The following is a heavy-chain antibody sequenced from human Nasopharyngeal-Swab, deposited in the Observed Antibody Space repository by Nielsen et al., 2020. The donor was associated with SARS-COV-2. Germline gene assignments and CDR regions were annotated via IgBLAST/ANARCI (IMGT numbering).Heavy chain of an antibody. CDR2: INWNGVNT. CDR3: AKTSASTSSGSSNVPFDL. J-gene: IGHJ3*01. D-gene: IGHD2-2*01. CDR1: GFPFDDYA. Sequence: SLKISCEASGFPFDDYAMHWVRQVPGQGLEWVAGINWNGVNTDYADSVKGRFTIFRDNAKSSLYLQMNSLRPDDTAFFYCAKTSASTSSGSSNVPFDLWSQGTMVTVSS. V-gene: IGHV3-9*01.